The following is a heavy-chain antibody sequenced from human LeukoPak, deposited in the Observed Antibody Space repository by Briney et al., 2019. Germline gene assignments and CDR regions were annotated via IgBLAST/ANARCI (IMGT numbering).Heavy chain of an antibody. CDR2: TNWDGAST. CDR3: GRVYCSTTSCYDYYDYYMDV. Sequence: GGSLRLSCAASGFKFDDYGISWVRHAPGKGLEWVSGTNWDGASTGYGDSVKGRFTISRDNVKNSLYLQMNSLRVEDTALYFCGRVYCSTTSCYDYYDYYMDVWGKGTTVTVSS. J-gene: IGHJ6*03. CDR1: GFKFDDYG. D-gene: IGHD2-2*01. V-gene: IGHV3-20*04.